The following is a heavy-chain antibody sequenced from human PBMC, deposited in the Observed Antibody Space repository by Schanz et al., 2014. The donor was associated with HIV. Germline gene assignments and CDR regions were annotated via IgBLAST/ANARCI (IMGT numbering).Heavy chain of an antibody. Sequence: QVQLVQSGPEVKKPGASVKVSCKASGYTFTSYGISWVRQAPGQGLEWMGWIDPSSGGTKFSQKFQGRATMTRDKSITTAYMELSSLRSDDTAVYYCATDGGGRPHLTGYLDNWGQGTPVTVSS. CDR3: ATDGGGRPHLTGYLDN. V-gene: IGHV1-2*02. D-gene: IGHD3-9*01. CDR1: GYTFTSYG. J-gene: IGHJ4*02. CDR2: IDPSSGGT.